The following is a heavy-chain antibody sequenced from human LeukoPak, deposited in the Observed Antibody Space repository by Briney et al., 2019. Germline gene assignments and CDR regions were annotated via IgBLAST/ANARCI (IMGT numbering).Heavy chain of an antibody. Sequence: GGSLRLSCTASGFTFSSYAMNWVRQAPGKGLQWVSVISSSGGTTYYADSVKGRFTISRDNSKNTLYLQMNSLGGEDTAIYYCARDLRGSPDRWGQGTLVTVSS. V-gene: IGHV3-23*01. CDR1: GFTFSSYA. CDR3: ARDLRGSPDR. D-gene: IGHD3-16*01. J-gene: IGHJ5*02. CDR2: ISSSGGTT.